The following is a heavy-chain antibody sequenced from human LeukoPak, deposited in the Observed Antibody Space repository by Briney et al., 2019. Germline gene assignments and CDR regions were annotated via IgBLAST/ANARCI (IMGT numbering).Heavy chain of an antibody. CDR3: ARDVYCSGGSCYWSYGAFDI. CDR2: IIPIFDTA. J-gene: IGHJ3*02. D-gene: IGHD2-15*01. CDR1: GGTFISYS. V-gene: IGHV1-69*13. Sequence: SVKVSCKASGGTFISYSISWVRQAPGQGLEWMGGIIPIFDTADYAQKFQGRVTITADESTSTAYMELSSLRSEDTAVYYCARDVYCSGGSCYWSYGAFDIWGQGTMVTVSS.